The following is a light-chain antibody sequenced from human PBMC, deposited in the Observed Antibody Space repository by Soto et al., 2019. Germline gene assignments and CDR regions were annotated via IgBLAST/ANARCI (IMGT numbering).Light chain of an antibody. CDR1: QRISGW. CDR2: DAS. Sequence: DIQMTQSPSTLSAYVGHRVTITCRASQRISGWLAWYQQKPGKAPKLLIYDASTLESGVPSRFRGSGSETEFTLTISSLQPDDFATYYCQQYKSLYTFGQGTKLEI. CDR3: QQYKSLYT. J-gene: IGKJ2*01. V-gene: IGKV1-5*01.